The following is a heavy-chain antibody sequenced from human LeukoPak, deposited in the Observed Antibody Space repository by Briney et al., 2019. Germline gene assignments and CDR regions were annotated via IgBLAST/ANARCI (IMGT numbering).Heavy chain of an antibody. CDR2: ISSSSSTI. CDR1: GFTFSSYS. D-gene: IGHD3-3*01. Sequence: PGGSLRLSCAASGFTFSSYSMTWVRQAPGKGLEWVSYISSSSSTIYYADSVKGRFTISRDNAKNSLYLQMNSLRDEDTAVYYCARGSFDFWSGYYGSNRFDPWGQGTLVTVSS. CDR3: ARGSFDFWSGYYGSNRFDP. V-gene: IGHV3-48*02. J-gene: IGHJ5*02.